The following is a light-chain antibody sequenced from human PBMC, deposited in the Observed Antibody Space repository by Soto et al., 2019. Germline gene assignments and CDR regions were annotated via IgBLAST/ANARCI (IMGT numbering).Light chain of an antibody. J-gene: IGLJ2*01. CDR3: SSFARGNFVL. Sequence: QSALTQPAPVSGSPGQSITISCIGTSTDVGAHNYVSWFQQHPGKVPKLIIYNVSIRPSGISDRFSGSKSGNTASLAISGLQAEDEADYYCSSFARGNFVLFGGGTKVTVL. CDR1: STDVGAHNY. V-gene: IGLV2-14*01. CDR2: NVS.